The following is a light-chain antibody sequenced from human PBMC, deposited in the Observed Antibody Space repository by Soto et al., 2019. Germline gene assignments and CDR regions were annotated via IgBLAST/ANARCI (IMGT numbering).Light chain of an antibody. CDR1: QSVRSS. CDR2: GAS. CDR3: QQYNNWPQT. J-gene: IGKJ1*01. Sequence: EVLMTQSPATLSVSPGERATLSCRASQSVRSSVAWYQQKPGQAPRLLIYGASTRATGIPARISGSGSGTEFTLTITSLQSEDFAVYYCQQYNNWPQTFCQGTKVES. V-gene: IGKV3-15*01.